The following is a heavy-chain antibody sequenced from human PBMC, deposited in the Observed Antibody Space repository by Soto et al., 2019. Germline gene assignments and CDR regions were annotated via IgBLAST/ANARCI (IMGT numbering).Heavy chain of an antibody. D-gene: IGHD6-13*01. J-gene: IGHJ4*02. CDR2: IHYSGTT. Sequence: SETLSLTCTVSGGSMRNYFWTWIRQPPGRGLERIGYIHYSGTTSFFPSRNPSLRSRVTMSEDTYENQFSLMLLSVTTADTAVYYCTASGASSRDLAPYDLDFWGQGTLVTVSS. CDR3: TASGASSRDLAPYDLDF. CDR1: GGSMRNYF. V-gene: IGHV4-59*03.